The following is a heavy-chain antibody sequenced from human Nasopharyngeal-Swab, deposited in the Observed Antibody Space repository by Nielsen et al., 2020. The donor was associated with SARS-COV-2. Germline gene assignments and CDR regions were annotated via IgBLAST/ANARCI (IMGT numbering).Heavy chain of an antibody. Sequence: ASVKVSCKASGYTFTDYYMHWVRRAPGEGLEYMGRINPHSGDTNFAQKFQGRVTVTRDTSINTAYMELSSLRFDDTAVYYCARDDGDVPGMTGSGPPGGYWGQGTLVTVSS. J-gene: IGHJ4*02. CDR1: GYTFTDYY. V-gene: IGHV1-2*06. CDR3: ARDDGDVPGMTGSGPPGGY. CDR2: INPHSGDT. D-gene: IGHD1-14*01.